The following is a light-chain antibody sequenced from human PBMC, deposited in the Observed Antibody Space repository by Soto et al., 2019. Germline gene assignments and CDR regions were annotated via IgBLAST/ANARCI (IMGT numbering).Light chain of an antibody. J-gene: IGKJ1*01. V-gene: IGKV3D-15*01. CDR1: QSISRW. Sequence: MTQSPSTLSASVGDRVTITCRASQSISRWLAWYQQRPGQAPRLLLYDASNRAAGIPARFSGSGSGTEFTLTISSLQSEDFAVYFCQQYADWPKTFGQGTKVDIK. CDR2: DAS. CDR3: QQYADWPKT.